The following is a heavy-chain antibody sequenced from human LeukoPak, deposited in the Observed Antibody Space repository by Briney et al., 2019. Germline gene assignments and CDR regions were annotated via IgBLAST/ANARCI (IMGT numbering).Heavy chain of an antibody. J-gene: IGHJ4*02. CDR2: ILYDGTNQ. CDR3: ARDFRDYRDYVAYFDS. V-gene: IGHV3-30-3*01. Sequence: GGSLRLSCAASGFTFSTYAMHWVRQAPGKGLEWVAVILYDGTNQYYADSVKGRFTISRDNSRNTLYLQMNSLRVEDTAVYYCARDFRDYRDYVAYFDSWGQGTPVTVSS. D-gene: IGHD4-17*01. CDR1: GFTFSTYA.